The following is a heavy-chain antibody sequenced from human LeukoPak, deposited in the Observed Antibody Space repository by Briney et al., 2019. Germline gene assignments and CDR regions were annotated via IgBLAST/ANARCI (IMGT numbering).Heavy chain of an antibody. J-gene: IGHJ4*02. V-gene: IGHV1-2*02. CDR1: GYTFTAYY. D-gene: IGHD6-13*01. Sequence: GASVKVSCKASGYTFTAYYVHWVRQAPGHGLEWMGWINPNNGDTEYAQKFQGRVTMTRDTSISTAYVELNSLKSDDTAVYYCAPTGRTAGLRIPSYYFDYWGQGTLVTVSS. CDR3: APTGRTAGLRIPSYYFDY. CDR2: INPNNGDT.